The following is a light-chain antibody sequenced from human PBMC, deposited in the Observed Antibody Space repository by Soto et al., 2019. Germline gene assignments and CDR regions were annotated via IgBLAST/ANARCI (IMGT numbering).Light chain of an antibody. CDR1: QSINTY. CDR3: QQRSNWLPVT. Sequence: ENVLTQSPATLSLSPGEGATLSCRASQSINTYLAWYQQKPGQAPRLLIYDASNRATGIPARFSGSGSGTDFTLTISSLEPEDFAVYYCQQRSNWLPVTFGGGTKVDIK. J-gene: IGKJ4*01. V-gene: IGKV3-11*01. CDR2: DAS.